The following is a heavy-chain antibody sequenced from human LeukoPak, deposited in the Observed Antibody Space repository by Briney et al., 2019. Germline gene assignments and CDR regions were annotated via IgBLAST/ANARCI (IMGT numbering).Heavy chain of an antibody. D-gene: IGHD2/OR15-2a*01. CDR3: ASSMRGWEFDY. CDR2: IYYSGST. CDR1: GGSISSSSYY. V-gene: IGHV4-39*01. Sequence: SETLSLTCTVSGGSISSSSYYWGWIRQPPGKGLEWIGSIYYSGSTYYNPSLKSRVTISVDTSKNQFSLKLSSVTAADTAVYYCASSMRGWEFDYWGQGTLVTVSS. J-gene: IGHJ4*02.